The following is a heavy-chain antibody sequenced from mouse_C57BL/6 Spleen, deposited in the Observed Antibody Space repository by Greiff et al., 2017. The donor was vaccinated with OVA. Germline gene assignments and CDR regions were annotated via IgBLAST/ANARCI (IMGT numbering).Heavy chain of an antibody. CDR2: IDPENGDT. CDR3: TTRQLGRFAY. V-gene: IGHV14-4*01. J-gene: IGHJ3*01. Sequence: VQLKESGAELVRPGASVKLSCTASGFNIKDDYMHWVKQRPEQGLEWIGWIDPENGDTEYASKFQGKATITADTSSNTAYLQLSSLTSEDTAVYYCTTRQLGRFAYWGQGTLVTVSA. D-gene: IGHD3-2*01. CDR1: GFNIKDDY.